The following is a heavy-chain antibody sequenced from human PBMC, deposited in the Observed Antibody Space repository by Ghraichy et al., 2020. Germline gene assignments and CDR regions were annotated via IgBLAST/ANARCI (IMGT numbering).Heavy chain of an antibody. Sequence: SETLSLTCTVSGGSISSYYWSWIRQPPGKGLEWIGYIYYSGSTNYNPSLKSRVTISVDTSKNQFSLKLSSVTAADTAVYYCAREGAAAGTTSNYYYYYMDVWGKGTTVTVSS. V-gene: IGHV4-59*01. J-gene: IGHJ6*03. CDR2: IYYSGST. D-gene: IGHD6-13*01. CDR3: AREGAAAGTTSNYYYYYMDV. CDR1: GGSISSYY.